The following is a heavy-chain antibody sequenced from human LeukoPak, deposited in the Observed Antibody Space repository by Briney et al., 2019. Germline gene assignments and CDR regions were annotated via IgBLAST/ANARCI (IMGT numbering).Heavy chain of an antibody. J-gene: IGHJ3*02. V-gene: IGHV3-74*01. CDR2: INSDGSST. CDR3: STGSGHAFDI. D-gene: IGHD3-10*01. Sequence: GGSLRLSCAASGFSFSSYWMHWVLQVPGKGLVWVSRINSDGSSTSYADSVKGRFTISRDNAKNTLYVQMNSLRAEDTAVYYCSTGSGHAFDIWGRGTMVTVSS. CDR1: GFSFSSYW.